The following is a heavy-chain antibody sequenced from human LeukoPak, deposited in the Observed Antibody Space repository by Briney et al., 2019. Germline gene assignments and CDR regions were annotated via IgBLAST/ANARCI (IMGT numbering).Heavy chain of an antibody. CDR2: ISYDGSNK. CDR1: GFIFSNYA. V-gene: IGHV3-30-3*01. D-gene: IGHD2-2*01. Sequence: GGSLRLSCAASGFIFSNYAMHWVRQAPGKGLEWVALISYDGSNKYYADSVKGRFTISRDNSRNTLYLRMNSLRAEDTAVYYCASWLICGSSSCWDYWGQGTLVTVSS. CDR3: ASWLICGSSSCWDY. J-gene: IGHJ4*02.